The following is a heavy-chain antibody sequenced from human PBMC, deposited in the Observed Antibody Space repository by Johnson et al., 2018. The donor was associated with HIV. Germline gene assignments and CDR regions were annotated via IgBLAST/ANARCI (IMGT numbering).Heavy chain of an antibody. Sequence: VQLVESGGGVVQPGRSLRLSCAASGFTFTYYAMSWVRQAPGKGLEWVSGISGSGGSTYYADSVKGRVTISRDNSKNTLSLQMNSLRAEDTAVYYCARDRDGQQWRSAFDIWGQGTMVTVSS. CDR3: ARDRDGQQWRSAFDI. D-gene: IGHD6-19*01. V-gene: IGHV3-23*04. J-gene: IGHJ3*02. CDR2: ISGSGGST. CDR1: GFTFTYYA.